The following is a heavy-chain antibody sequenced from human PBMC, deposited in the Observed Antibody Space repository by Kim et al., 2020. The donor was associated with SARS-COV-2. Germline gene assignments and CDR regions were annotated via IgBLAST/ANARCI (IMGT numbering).Heavy chain of an antibody. D-gene: IGHD2-8*01. CDR3: ARGCSPHGRWTGFNWFDP. J-gene: IGHJ5*02. CDR1: GGSFSGYY. V-gene: IGHV4-34*01. CDR2: INHSGST. Sequence: SETLSLTCAVYGGSFSGYYWSWIRQPPGKGLEWIGEINHSGSTNYNPSLKSRVTISVDTSKNQFSLKLSSVTAADTAVYYCARGCSPHGRWTGFNWFDPWGQGTLVTVSS.